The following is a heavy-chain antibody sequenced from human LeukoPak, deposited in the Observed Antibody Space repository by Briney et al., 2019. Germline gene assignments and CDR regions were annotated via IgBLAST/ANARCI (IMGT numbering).Heavy chain of an antibody. CDR3: AKDIRGGGKAKGYFDY. CDR1: GFTFSSYA. Sequence: PGGSLRLSCAASGFTFSSYAMSWVRQAPGKGLEWVSAISGSGGSTYYADSVKGRFTISRDNSKNTLYLQMNSLRAEDTAVYYCAKDIRGGGKAKGYFDYWGQGTLVTVSS. V-gene: IGHV3-23*01. CDR2: ISGSGGST. J-gene: IGHJ4*02. D-gene: IGHD1-14*01.